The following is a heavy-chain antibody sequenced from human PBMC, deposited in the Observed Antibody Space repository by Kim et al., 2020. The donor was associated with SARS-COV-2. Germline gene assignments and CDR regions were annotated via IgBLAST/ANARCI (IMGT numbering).Heavy chain of an antibody. J-gene: IGHJ6*01. CDR1: GGSFSSGNW. V-gene: IGHV4-4*02. D-gene: IGHD5-12*01. CDR3: ARAKSYYNYGMDV. CDR2: IYHSGSN. Sequence: SETLSLTCTVSGGSFSSGNWWTWVRQSPGKGLEWIGEIYHSGSNNYNPSLKSRVTISVDKSRNQFFLRLSSVTAADTAVYYCARAKSYYNYGMDVWGKGPRSPSPQ.